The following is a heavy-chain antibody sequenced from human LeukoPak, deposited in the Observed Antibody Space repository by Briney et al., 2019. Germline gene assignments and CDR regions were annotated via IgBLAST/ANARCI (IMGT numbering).Heavy chain of an antibody. J-gene: IGHJ3*02. CDR3: ARDGYCSSTSCYPGDAFDI. Sequence: SGTLSLTCTVSGGSISSYYWSWIRQPAGKGLEWIGRIYTSGSTNYNPSLKSRVTMSVDTSKNQFSLKLSSVTAADTAVYYCARDGYCSSTSCYPGDAFDIWGQGTMVTVSS. CDR1: GGSISSYY. CDR2: IYTSGST. V-gene: IGHV4-4*07. D-gene: IGHD2-2*03.